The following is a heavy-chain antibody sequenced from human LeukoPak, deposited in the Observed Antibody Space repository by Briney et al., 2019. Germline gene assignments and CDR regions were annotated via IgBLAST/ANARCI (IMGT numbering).Heavy chain of an antibody. V-gene: IGHV3-23*01. J-gene: IGHJ4*02. D-gene: IGHD3-10*01. Sequence: PGGSLRLSCAASGFTFSSYAMSWVGQAPGKGLEWVSAISGSGGSTYYADSVRGQFIISRDNSKNTLYLQMNSLRAEDTAVYYCAKSGGSGYFYLFDYWGRGTLVTVSS. CDR2: ISGSGGST. CDR3: AKSGGSGYFYLFDY. CDR1: GFTFSSYA.